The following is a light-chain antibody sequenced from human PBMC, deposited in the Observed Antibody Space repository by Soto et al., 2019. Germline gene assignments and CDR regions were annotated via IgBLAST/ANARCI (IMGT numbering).Light chain of an antibody. Sequence: QSVLTQPSSVSGAPGQRVTISCTGSSSNIGARYDVHWYRQVPGTAPKLLIFDNNNRPSGVPDRFSGSKSDTSASLAITGLQPEDEADYYRQSYDYSLNGAYVFGTGTKLTVL. V-gene: IGLV1-40*01. CDR2: DNN. J-gene: IGLJ1*01. CDR3: QSYDYSLNGAYV. CDR1: SSNIGARYD.